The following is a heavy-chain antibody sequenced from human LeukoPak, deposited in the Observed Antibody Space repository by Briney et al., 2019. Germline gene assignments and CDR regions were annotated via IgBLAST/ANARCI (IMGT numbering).Heavy chain of an antibody. D-gene: IGHD4/OR15-4a*01. CDR1: GGSISSGGYS. CDR3: ARLNSWFDP. V-gene: IGHV4-30-2*01. CDR2: IYHSGST. J-gene: IGHJ5*02. Sequence: SQTLSLTCAVSGGSISSGGYSWSWIRQPPGKGLEWIGYIYHSGSTYYNPSLKSRVTISVDRSKNQFSLKLSSVTAADTAVYYCARLNSWFDPWGQGTLVTVSS.